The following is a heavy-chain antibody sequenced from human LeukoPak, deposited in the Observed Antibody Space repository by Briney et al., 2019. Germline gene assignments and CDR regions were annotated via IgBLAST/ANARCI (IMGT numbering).Heavy chain of an antibody. CDR2: ISSSSSII. CDR3: ARSLILTGYCLDY. V-gene: IGHV3-48*01. J-gene: IGHJ4*02. D-gene: IGHD3-9*01. Sequence: GGSLRLSCAASGFTFSSYNMNWVRQAPGKGLEWVSYISSSSSIIYYADSVKGRFTISRDNAKNSLYLQMNSLRAEDTAVYYCARSLILTGYCLDYWGQGTLVTVSS. CDR1: GFTFSSYN.